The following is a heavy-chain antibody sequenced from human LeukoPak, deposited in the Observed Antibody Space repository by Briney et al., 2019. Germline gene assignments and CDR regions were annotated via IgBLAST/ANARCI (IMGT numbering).Heavy chain of an antibody. D-gene: IGHD3-16*01. CDR2: ISGSGTVT. Sequence: QTGGSLRLSCAASGFIFRNYEINWVRQAPGKGLEWVSYISGSGTVTYFADSVKDRFTVSRDNAKNSLFLHMNSLRAEDTAVYYCARQESYMSFPNYYSYGMDAWGQGTTVTVSS. V-gene: IGHV3-48*03. J-gene: IGHJ6*02. CDR1: GFIFRNYE. CDR3: ARQESYMSFPNYYSYGMDA.